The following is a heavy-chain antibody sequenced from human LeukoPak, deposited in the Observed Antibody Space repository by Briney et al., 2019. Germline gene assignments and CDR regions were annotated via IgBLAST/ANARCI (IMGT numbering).Heavy chain of an antibody. CDR2: IYYSGST. Sequence: SETLSLTCTVSGGSISSSSYYWGWIRQPPGKGLEWIGSIYYSGSTYYNPSLKSRVTISVDTSKNQFSLKLSSVTAADTAVYYCARDRDTMVRGAFDYWGREPWSPSPQ. CDR1: GGSISSSSYY. CDR3: ARDRDTMVRGAFDY. D-gene: IGHD3-10*01. V-gene: IGHV4-39*07. J-gene: IGHJ4*02.